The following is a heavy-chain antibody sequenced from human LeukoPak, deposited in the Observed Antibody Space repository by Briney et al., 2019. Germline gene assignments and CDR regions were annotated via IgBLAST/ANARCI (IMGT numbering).Heavy chain of an antibody. CDR2: IYYSGST. CDR3: ARHGPYYDYVPHYFDY. CDR1: GGSISSSSYN. V-gene: IGHV4-39*01. J-gene: IGHJ4*02. D-gene: IGHD3-16*01. Sequence: SETLSLTCTVSGGSISSSSYNWGWIRQPPGKGLEWIGSIYYSGSTYYNPSLKSRVTISVDTSKNQFSLKLSSVTAADRAVYYCARHGPYYDYVPHYFDYCGQGNLVTVSS.